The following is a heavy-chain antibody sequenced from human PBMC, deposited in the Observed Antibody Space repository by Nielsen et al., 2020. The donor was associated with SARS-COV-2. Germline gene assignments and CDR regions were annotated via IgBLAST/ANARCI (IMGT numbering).Heavy chain of an antibody. J-gene: IGHJ3*02. Sequence: GGSLRLSCAASGFTVSSNYMSWVRQAPAKGLEWVSVIYSGGSTYYADSVKGRFTISRDNSKNTLYLQMNSLRAEDTAVYYCARDPMGAFDIWGQGTMVTVSS. CDR3: ARDPMGAFDI. V-gene: IGHV3-53*01. CDR1: GFTVSSNY. CDR2: IYSGGST. D-gene: IGHD3-16*01.